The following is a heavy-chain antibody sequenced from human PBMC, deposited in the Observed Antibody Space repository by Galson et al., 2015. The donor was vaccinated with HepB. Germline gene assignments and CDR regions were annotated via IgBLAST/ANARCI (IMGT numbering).Heavy chain of an antibody. J-gene: IGHJ3*02. CDR1: GGSISSGGYY. Sequence: TLSLTCTVSGGSISSGGYYWSWIRQHPGKGLEWIGYIYYSGSTYYNPSLKSRVTISVDTSKNQFSLKLSSVTAADTAVYYCARLPLFMITFGGVPIWGQGTMVTVSS. V-gene: IGHV4-31*03. D-gene: IGHD3-16*01. CDR3: ARLPLFMITFGGVPI. CDR2: IYYSGST.